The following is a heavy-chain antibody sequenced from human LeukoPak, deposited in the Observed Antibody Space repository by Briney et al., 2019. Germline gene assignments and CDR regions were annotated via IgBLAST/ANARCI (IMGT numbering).Heavy chain of an antibody. CDR2: ILYDGSDK. V-gene: IGHV3-30*04. Sequence: PGRSLRLSGAASGFTFSSHTMHWVRQAPGKGLESEAVILYDGSDKYYADSVKGRFSISRDNSKNTLYLQMNGLRAEDTAVYYCARDWGYGSGTYYIDWGQGTLVTVSS. CDR3: ARDWGYGSGTYYID. CDR1: GFTFSSHT. J-gene: IGHJ4*02. D-gene: IGHD3-10*01.